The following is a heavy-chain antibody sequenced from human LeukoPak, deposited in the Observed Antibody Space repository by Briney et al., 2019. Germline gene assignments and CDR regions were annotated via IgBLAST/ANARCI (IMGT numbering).Heavy chain of an antibody. CDR3: ARDQSYDILTGYYPNPYFDY. D-gene: IGHD3-9*01. Sequence: KPGGSLRLSCAASGFTFSSHGMNWVRQAPGKGLEWVSSISSSSSYIYYADSVKGRFTISRDNAKNSLYLQMNSLRAEDTAVYYCARDQSYDILTGYYPNPYFDYWGQGTLVTVSS. J-gene: IGHJ4*02. CDR1: GFTFSSHG. V-gene: IGHV3-21*01. CDR2: ISSSSSYI.